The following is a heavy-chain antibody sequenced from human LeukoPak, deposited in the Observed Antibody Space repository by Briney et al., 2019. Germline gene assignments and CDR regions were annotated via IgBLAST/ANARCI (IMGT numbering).Heavy chain of an antibody. CDR1: GCSITNNHW. Sequence: PSETLSLTCAVSGCSITNNHWWSWVRPPPGKGLEWIGQIYHSGNTNYNPSLKSRVTISVDNSKNQFSLELTSVTAAGAGVYYCARNPTLWGQGTLVTVSS. CDR2: IYHSGNT. J-gene: IGHJ4*02. CDR3: ARNPTL. V-gene: IGHV4-4*02.